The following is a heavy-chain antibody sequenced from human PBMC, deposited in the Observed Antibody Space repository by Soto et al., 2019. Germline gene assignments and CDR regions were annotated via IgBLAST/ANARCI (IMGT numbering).Heavy chain of an antibody. CDR1: GFTFSSYA. J-gene: IGHJ3*02. CDR2: ISGSGGST. D-gene: IGHD3-22*01. V-gene: IGHV3-23*01. CDR3: AKQFTNYYDSSGYYYRGPSCTFDI. Sequence: GGSLRLSCAASGFTFSSYAMSWVRQAPGKGLEWVSAISGSGGSTYYADSVKGRFTISRDNSKNTLYLQMNSLRAEDTAVYYCAKQFTNYYDSSGYYYRGPSCTFDIWGQGTMVTVSS.